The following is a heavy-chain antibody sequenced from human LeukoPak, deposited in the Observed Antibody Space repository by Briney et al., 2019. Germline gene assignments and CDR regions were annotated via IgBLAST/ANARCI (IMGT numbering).Heavy chain of an antibody. Sequence: ASVKVSCKASGYTFTSYDINWVRQASGQGLEWMGWTNLKSGYTGYAQKFQGRVTITRDTSISTAYMELSSLRSEDTAVYYCARVAGSIDYWGQGTLVTVSS. CDR2: TNLKSGYT. CDR3: ARVAGSIDY. V-gene: IGHV1-8*03. D-gene: IGHD6-19*01. J-gene: IGHJ4*02. CDR1: GYTFTSYD.